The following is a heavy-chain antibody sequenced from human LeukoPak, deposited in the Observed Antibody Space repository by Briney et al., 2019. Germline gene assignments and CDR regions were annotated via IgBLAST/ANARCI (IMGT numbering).Heavy chain of an antibody. CDR2: INPNSGGT. J-gene: IGHJ4*02. D-gene: IGHD3-10*01. Sequence: ASVKVSCKASGYTFTGHYMHWVRQAPGQGLEWMGWINPNSGGTNYAQKFQGRVTMTRDTSISTVYMEVSSLRSDDTAVYYCAQRRNYYGSGSYYQYWGQGTLVTVSS. CDR3: AQRRNYYGSGSYYQY. CDR1: GYTFTGHY. V-gene: IGHV1-2*02.